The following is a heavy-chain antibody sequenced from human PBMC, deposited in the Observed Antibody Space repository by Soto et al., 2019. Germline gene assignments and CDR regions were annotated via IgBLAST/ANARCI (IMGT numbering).Heavy chain of an antibody. D-gene: IGHD2-2*01. CDR3: ATYCSSTSCQFDY. J-gene: IGHJ4*02. CDR1: GGTISSYY. V-gene: IGHV4-59*01. CDR2: IYYSGST. Sequence: SETLSLTCTVSGGTISSYYWSWIRQPPGKGLEWIGYIYYSGSTNYNPSLKSRVTISVDTSKNQFSLKLSSVTAADTAVYYCATYCSSTSCQFDYWGQGTLVTVSS.